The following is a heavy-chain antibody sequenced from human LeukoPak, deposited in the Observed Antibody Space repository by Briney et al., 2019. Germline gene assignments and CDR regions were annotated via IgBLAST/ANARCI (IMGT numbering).Heavy chain of an antibody. CDR3: ASNTGSF. CDR1: GGSFSGYY. CDR2: INHSGST. J-gene: IGHJ4*02. Sequence: SETLSLTCAVYGGSFSGYYWSWIRQPPGKGLEWIGEINHSGSTNYNPSLKSRVTISVDTSKNQFSLKLSSVTAADTAVYYCASNTGSFWGQGTLVTVSS. D-gene: IGHD1-26*01. V-gene: IGHV4-34*01.